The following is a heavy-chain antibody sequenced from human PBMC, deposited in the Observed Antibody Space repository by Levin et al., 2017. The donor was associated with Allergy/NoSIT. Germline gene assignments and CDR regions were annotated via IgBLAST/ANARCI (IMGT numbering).Heavy chain of an antibody. Sequence: GESLKISCKASGYTFSSYGISWVRQAPGQGFEWVGWISTDKGTTNYEQKFQGRVTMTTDTATSTAYLDLKSLISDDTAVYFCARFGRARGFGTYFNGLDVWGQGTAVIVSS. D-gene: IGHD3-10*01. CDR3: ARFGRARGFGTYFNGLDV. CDR1: GYTFSSYG. V-gene: IGHV1-18*01. CDR2: ISTDKGTT. J-gene: IGHJ6*02.